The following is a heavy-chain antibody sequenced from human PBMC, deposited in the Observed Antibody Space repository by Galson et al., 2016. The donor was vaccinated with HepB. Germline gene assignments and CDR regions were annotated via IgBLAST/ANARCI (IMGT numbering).Heavy chain of an antibody. V-gene: IGHV3-30*03. Sequence: SLRLSCAASGFIFSTSLMHWVRQAPGEGPEWVAVISADGTNKYYGEYVKGRFTISRDTSKTTLYLEMISLRPEDTAVYYCVSGYSRDFEYWGQGALVTVSS. CDR1: GFIFSTSL. D-gene: IGHD5-18*01. CDR2: ISADGTNK. CDR3: VSGYSRDFEY. J-gene: IGHJ4*02.